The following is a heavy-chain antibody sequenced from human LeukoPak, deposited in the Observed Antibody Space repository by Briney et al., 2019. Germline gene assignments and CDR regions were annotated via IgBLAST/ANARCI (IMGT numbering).Heavy chain of an antibody. CDR3: ASDLGLSSHDAFDM. V-gene: IGHV3-7*01. J-gene: IGHJ3*02. D-gene: IGHD6-13*01. Sequence: PGGSLRLSCAASGFTFTTYAMSWVRQAPGKGLEWVANIKQDGSERYYVDSVKGRFTISRDNAKNSLYLQMNSLRAEDTAVYYCASDLGLSSHDAFDMWGQGTMVTVSS. CDR1: GFTFTTYA. CDR2: IKQDGSER.